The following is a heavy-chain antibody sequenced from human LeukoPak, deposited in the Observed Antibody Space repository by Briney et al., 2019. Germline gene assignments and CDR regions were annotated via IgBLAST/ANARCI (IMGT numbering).Heavy chain of an antibody. D-gene: IGHD2-15*01. CDR3: ARVSCGGGSCYWGGIDY. Sequence: GASVKVSCKASGYTFTGYYMHWVRQAPGQGLEWMGWINPNSGGTNYAQKFQGRVTMTRDTSISTAYMELSRLRSDDTAVYYCARVSCGGGSCYWGGIDYWGQGTLVTVSS. CDR2: INPNSGGT. J-gene: IGHJ4*02. V-gene: IGHV1-2*02. CDR1: GYTFTGYY.